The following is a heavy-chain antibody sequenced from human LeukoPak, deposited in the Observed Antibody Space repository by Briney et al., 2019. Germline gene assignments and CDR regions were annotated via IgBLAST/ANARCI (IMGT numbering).Heavy chain of an antibody. CDR3: ARVAAARSRDFDN. J-gene: IGHJ4*02. D-gene: IGHD6-13*01. CDR2: IYYSGRT. Sequence: SETLSLTCTVSGVSISSGGYSWSWIRQHPGKGLEWIGYIYYSGRTYYNPSLKSRVTISVDTSKNQFSLKLSSVPAADTAVYYCARVAAARSRDFDNWGQGTLVTVSS. CDR1: GVSISSGGYS. V-gene: IGHV4-31*03.